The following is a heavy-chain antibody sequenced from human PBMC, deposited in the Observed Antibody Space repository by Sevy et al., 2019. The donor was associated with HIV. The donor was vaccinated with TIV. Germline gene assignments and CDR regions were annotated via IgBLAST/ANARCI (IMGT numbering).Heavy chain of an antibody. CDR2: ISGSGGST. CDR3: AKDPSYHDYGDYERDY. J-gene: IGHJ4*02. D-gene: IGHD4-17*01. CDR1: GFTFSSYA. Sequence: GGSLRLSCAASGFTFSSYAMSWVRQAPGKGLEWVSAISGSGGSTYYADSVKGRFTISRDNSKNTLYLQMNGLRAEDTAVYYCAKDPSYHDYGDYERDYWGQGTLVTVSS. V-gene: IGHV3-23*01.